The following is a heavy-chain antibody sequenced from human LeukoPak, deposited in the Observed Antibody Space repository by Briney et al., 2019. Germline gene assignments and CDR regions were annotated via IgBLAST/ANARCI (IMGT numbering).Heavy chain of an antibody. V-gene: IGHV1-18*01. D-gene: IGHD3-22*01. J-gene: IGHJ4*02. CDR3: ARRVAVRDNYYDSSGYDY. Sequence: ASVKVSCKASGYTFTSYGISWVRQAPGQGLEWMGWISVYNGNTKYAQKLQGRVTMTTDTSTSTAYMELRSLRSDDTAVYYCARRVAVRDNYYDSSGYDYWGQGTLVTVSS. CDR1: GYTFTSYG. CDR2: ISVYNGNT.